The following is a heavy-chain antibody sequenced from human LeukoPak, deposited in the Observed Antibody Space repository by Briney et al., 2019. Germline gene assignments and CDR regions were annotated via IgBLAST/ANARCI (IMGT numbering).Heavy chain of an antibody. J-gene: IGHJ3*02. CDR3: ARSGGQWLSRDSYDI. V-gene: IGHV5-51*01. D-gene: IGHD6-19*01. CDR1: GYGFRSYW. CDR2: IIPADSDV. Sequence: GESLKISCKGSGYGFRSYWIGWVRQMPGKGLEYMGLIIPADSDVRYSPSFQGQVTLSVDQSISTAYLQWSSLRASDTAMYYCARSGGQWLSRDSYDIWGQGTMVTVSS.